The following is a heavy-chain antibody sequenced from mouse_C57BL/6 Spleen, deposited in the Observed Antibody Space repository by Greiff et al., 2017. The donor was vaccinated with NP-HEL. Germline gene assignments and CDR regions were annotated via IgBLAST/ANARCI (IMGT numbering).Heavy chain of an antibody. V-gene: IGHV5-4*03. D-gene: IGHD2-3*01. CDR3: ARGYYTFAY. CDR2: ISDGGSYT. CDR1: GFTFSSYA. J-gene: IGHJ3*01. Sequence: EVKVEESGGGLVKPGGSLKLSCAASGFTFSSYAMSWVRQTPEKRLEWVATISDGGSYTYYPDNVKGRFTISRDNAKNNLYLQMSHLKSEDTAMYYCARGYYTFAYWGQGTLVTVSA.